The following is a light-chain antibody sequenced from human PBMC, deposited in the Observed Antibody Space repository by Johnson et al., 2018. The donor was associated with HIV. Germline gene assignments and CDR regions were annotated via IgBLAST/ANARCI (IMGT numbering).Light chain of an antibody. J-gene: IGLJ1*01. CDR2: ENN. CDR1: VSNIESYF. CDR3: GTWDSSLSAGSV. V-gene: IGLV1-51*02. Sequence: QAVLTQPPSVSAATGQTVNISCSGNVSNIESYFVSWYQQLPGAAPTLLIYENNKRPSGIPDRFSGSKSGTSATLGITGLQTGDEADYYCGTWDSSLSAGSVFGTGTKVTVL.